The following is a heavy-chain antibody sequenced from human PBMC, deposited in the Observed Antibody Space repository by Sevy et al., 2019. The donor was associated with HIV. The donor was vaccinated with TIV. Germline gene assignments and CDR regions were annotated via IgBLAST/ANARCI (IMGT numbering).Heavy chain of an antibody. Sequence: SETLSLTCTVSGGSISSSSYYWGWIRQPPGKGLEWIGSIYYSGSTYYNPSLKSRVTISVDTSNNQFSLQLSSGTAAETAVYYCARPAMVRGEGAFDIWGQGTMVTVSS. CDR2: IYYSGST. CDR3: ARPAMVRGEGAFDI. D-gene: IGHD3-10*01. CDR1: GGSISSSSYY. V-gene: IGHV4-39*01. J-gene: IGHJ3*02.